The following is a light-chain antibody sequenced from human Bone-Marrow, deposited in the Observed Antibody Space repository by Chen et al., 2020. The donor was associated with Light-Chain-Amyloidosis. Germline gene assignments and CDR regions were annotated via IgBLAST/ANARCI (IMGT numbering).Light chain of an antibody. Sequence: SHVLTQPSSVSVVPGQTATIACGGNNIGSTSVHWYQQTPGQAPLLVVYDDSDRPSGIPERLSGSNSGNTATLTISRVEAGDEADYYCQVWDRSSDRPVFGGGTKLTVL. CDR1: NIGSTS. CDR2: DDS. J-gene: IGLJ3*02. V-gene: IGLV3-21*02. CDR3: QVWDRSSDRPV.